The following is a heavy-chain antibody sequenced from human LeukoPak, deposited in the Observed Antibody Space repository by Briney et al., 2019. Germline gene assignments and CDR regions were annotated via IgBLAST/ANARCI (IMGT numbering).Heavy chain of an antibody. D-gene: IGHD3-16*02. CDR3: AKGLGGVIVKDFDY. Sequence: GGSLRLSCAASGFTFDDYAMHWVRQAPGKGLALDSGISWNSGSIGYADSVKGRFTISRDNAKNSLYLQMNSLRAEDTALYYCAKGLGGVIVKDFDYWGQGTLVTVSS. V-gene: IGHV3-9*01. J-gene: IGHJ4*02. CDR1: GFTFDDYA. CDR2: ISWNSGSI.